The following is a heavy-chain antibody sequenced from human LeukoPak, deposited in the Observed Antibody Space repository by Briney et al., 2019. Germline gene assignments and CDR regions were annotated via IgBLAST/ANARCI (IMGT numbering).Heavy chain of an antibody. CDR1: GFTFSSQS. Sequence: GGSLRLSCAASGFTFSSQSMNWVRQASGKGLEWVSYISSSSSTIYYADSVKGRFTISRDNAKNSLYLQMNTLRAEDTAVYYCARGVGSGSYYNPSYYYYGMDVWGQGTTVTVSS. D-gene: IGHD3-10*01. J-gene: IGHJ6*02. CDR2: ISSSSSTI. V-gene: IGHV3-48*01. CDR3: ARGVGSGSYYNPSYYYYGMDV.